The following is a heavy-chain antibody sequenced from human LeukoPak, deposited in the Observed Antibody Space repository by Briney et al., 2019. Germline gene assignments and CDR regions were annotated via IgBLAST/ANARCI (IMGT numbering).Heavy chain of an antibody. CDR3: ARGQRLRFLEWSRFIGDV. D-gene: IGHD3-3*01. V-gene: IGHV1-8*03. J-gene: IGHJ6*04. CDR1: GYTFTSYD. CDR2: MNPNSGNT. Sequence: ASVKVSCKASGYTFTSYDINWVRQATGQGLEWMGWMNPNSGNTGYAQKFQGRVTITRNTSIGTAYMELSSLRSEDTAVYYCARGQRLRFLEWSRFIGDVWGKGTTVTVSS.